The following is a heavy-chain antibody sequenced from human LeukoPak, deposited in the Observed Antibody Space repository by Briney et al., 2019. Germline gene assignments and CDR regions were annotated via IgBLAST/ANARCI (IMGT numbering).Heavy chain of an antibody. V-gene: IGHV4-59*01. CDR2: IYYSGST. D-gene: IGHD6-13*01. J-gene: IGHJ6*02. Sequence: SETLSLTCTVSGGSISSYYWSWIRQPPGKGLEWIGYIYYSGSTNYNPSLKSRVTVSVDTSKNQFSLKLSSVTAADTAVYYCASHSSSWYKPYYYYGMDVWGQGTTVTVSS. CDR1: GGSISSYY. CDR3: ASHSSSWYKPYYYYGMDV.